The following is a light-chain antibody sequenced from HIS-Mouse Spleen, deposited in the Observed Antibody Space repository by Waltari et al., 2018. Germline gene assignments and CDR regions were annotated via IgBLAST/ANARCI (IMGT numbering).Light chain of an antibody. CDR1: SSDVGSYNL. Sequence: QSALTQPASVSGSPGQSITISCTGTSSDVGSYNLVPWYHQHPGKAPKLMIDEGSKRPSGVSNRFSGSKSGNTASLTISGLQAEDEADYYCCSYAGSSTVVFGGGTKLTVL. CDR3: CSYAGSSTVV. CDR2: EGS. V-gene: IGLV2-23*01. J-gene: IGLJ2*01.